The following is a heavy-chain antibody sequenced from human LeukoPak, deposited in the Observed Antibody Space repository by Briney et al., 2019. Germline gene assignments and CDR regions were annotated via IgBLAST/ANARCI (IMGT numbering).Heavy chain of an antibody. V-gene: IGHV3-23*01. CDR2: ISGSGGDT. CDR3: ATSSGWYPKYFDY. J-gene: IGHJ4*02. CDR1: GFTFSSYP. D-gene: IGHD6-19*01. Sequence: PGGSLRLSCAASGFTFSSYPMSWVRQAPGKGLEWVSAISGSGGDTHYADSVKGRFTISRDNSKNTLDLQMNSLRAEDTALYYCATSSGWYPKYFDYWGQGTLVTVSS.